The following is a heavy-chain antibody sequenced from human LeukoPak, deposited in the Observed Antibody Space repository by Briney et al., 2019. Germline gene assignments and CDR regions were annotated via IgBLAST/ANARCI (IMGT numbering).Heavy chain of an antibody. V-gene: IGHV3-74*01. CDR1: GFTFSNYW. Sequence: PGGSLRLSCAASGFTFSNYWIHWVRQAPGKGLVWVSRINSDGSSTNYAESVKGRFSISRDNAKNTVYLQMNSLRVEDTAVYFCARDLGYYASGIYYAVWFDPWGQGTLVTVSS. CDR3: ARDLGYYASGIYYAVWFDP. D-gene: IGHD3-10*01. J-gene: IGHJ5*02. CDR2: INSDGSST.